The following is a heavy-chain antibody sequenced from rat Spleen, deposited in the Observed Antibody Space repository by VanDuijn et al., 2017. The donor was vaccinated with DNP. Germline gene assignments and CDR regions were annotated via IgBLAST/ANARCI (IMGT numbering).Heavy chain of an antibody. CDR2: MSYDGRRT. CDR3: TSPVPSGHYVMDA. CDR1: EFTFSDYA. Sequence: EVQLVESGGGLVEPGRSMKLSCAASEFTFSDYAMAWVRQAPKKGLEWVATMSYDGRRTYYRDSVSGRFTISRDNAKSTLYLQMDSLRSEDTATYYCTSPVPSGHYVMDAWGQGTSVTVSS. V-gene: IGHV5-7*01. J-gene: IGHJ4*01. D-gene: IGHD4-3*01.